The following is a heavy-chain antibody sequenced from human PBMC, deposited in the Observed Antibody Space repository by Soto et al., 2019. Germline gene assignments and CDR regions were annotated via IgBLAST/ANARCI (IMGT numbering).Heavy chain of an antibody. D-gene: IGHD1-20*01. CDR2: IRSKANSYAT. CDR3: TRLGITGGFDY. V-gene: IGHV3-73*01. Sequence: GGSLRLSCAASGFTFSGSAMHWVRQASGKGLEWVGRIRSKANSYATAYAASVKGRFTISRDDSKNTAYLQMNSLKTEDTAVYYCTRLGITGGFDYWGQGTLVTVSS. J-gene: IGHJ4*02. CDR1: GFTFSGSA.